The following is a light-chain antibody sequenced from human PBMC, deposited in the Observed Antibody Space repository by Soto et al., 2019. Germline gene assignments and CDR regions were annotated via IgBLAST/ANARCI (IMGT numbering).Light chain of an antibody. V-gene: IGKV3-15*01. Sequence: EILMTQSPATLSVSPGERATLSCRASQSVSSNLAWYQQKPGQAPRLLIYGASTRATGIPARFSGSGSGTEFTLTLSSLQSEDFAVYYCQQYNNWTTFGQGTKVDIK. CDR1: QSVSSN. J-gene: IGKJ1*01. CDR3: QQYNNWTT. CDR2: GAS.